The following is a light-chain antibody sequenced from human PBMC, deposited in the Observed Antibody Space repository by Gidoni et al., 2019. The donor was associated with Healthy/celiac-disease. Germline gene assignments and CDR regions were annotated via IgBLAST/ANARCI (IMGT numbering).Light chain of an antibody. CDR2: QDS. CDR1: KLGDKY. V-gene: IGLV3-1*01. J-gene: IGLJ2*01. Sequence: SYELTQPPSVSVSPGQTASITCSADKLGDKYACWYQQKPDQSPGLVIYQDSKRPSGIPERFSGSNSGNTATLTISGTQAMDEADYYCQAWDSSTAHVVFGGGTKLTVL. CDR3: QAWDSSTAHVV.